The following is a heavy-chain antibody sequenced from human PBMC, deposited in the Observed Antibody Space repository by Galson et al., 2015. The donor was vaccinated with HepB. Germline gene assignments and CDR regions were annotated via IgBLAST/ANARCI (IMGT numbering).Heavy chain of an antibody. J-gene: IGHJ3*01. CDR1: GFTFPHSFAGNW. D-gene: IGHD3-16*01. CDR3: ARQTWGRDTGDVFDL. V-gene: IGHV5-51*01. CDR2: IYPDVPDA. Sequence: QSGAEVKKPGESLKISCKGSGFTFPHSFAGNWIGWVRQMPGKGLEWMALIYPDVPDARYSPSFEGQVTISVDKSISTAYLHWSGLKASDTAMYYCARQTWGRDTGDVFDLWGQGTMVTVSS.